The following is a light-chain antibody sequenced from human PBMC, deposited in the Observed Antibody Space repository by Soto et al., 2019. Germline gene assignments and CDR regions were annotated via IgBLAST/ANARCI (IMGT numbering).Light chain of an antibody. CDR2: GAS. Sequence: EIVLTHSLATLSLSPCERATLSSRASQSVSSNLAWYQQKPGQAPRLLIYGASTRATGIPARFSGSGSGTDFTLTISRLEPEDFAVYYCQQYGSSRWTFGQGTKVDIK. CDR3: QQYGSSRWT. J-gene: IGKJ1*01. CDR1: QSVSSN. V-gene: IGKV3-20*01.